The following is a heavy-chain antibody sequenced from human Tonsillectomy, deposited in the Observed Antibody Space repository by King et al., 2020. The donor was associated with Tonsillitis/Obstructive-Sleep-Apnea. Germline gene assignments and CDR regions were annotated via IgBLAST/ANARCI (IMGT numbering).Heavy chain of an antibody. V-gene: IGHV4-34*01. CDR3: ARLTQNDYSRVFDN. J-gene: IGHJ4*02. CDR2: INHSGST. D-gene: IGHD4-11*01. Sequence: VQLQQCGAGLLKPSETLSLTCAVYGGSFSGYYWNWIRQPPGKGLEWIGEINHSGSTNYNPSLKSRVTISVDTSKNQFSLKLSSVTAADTAVYYCARLTQNDYSRVFDNWGQGTLVTVSS. CDR1: GGSFSGYY.